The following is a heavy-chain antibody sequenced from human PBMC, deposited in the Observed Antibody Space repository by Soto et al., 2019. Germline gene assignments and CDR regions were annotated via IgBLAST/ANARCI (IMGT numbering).Heavy chain of an antibody. CDR2: INHSGTT. J-gene: IGHJ4*02. Sequence: PSETLSLTCAVYGGSFSDYFWSWIRQAPGKGLEWIGEINHSGTTIYRPSLKSRLTISVDTSKNQFSLNLRSVTAADTAVYYCARYHYSSGNHCFDYWGQGTLVTVSS. D-gene: IGHD3-10*01. V-gene: IGHV4-34*01. CDR3: ARYHYSSGNHCFDY. CDR1: GGSFSDYF.